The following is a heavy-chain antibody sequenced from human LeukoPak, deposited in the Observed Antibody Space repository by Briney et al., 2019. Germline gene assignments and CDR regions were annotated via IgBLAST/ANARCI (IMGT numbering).Heavy chain of an antibody. CDR2: IWYDGSNK. CDR1: GFTFSNAW. J-gene: IGHJ4*02. D-gene: IGHD4-17*01. Sequence: PGGSLRLSCAASGFTFSNAWMGWVRQAPGKGLEWVAVIWYDGSNKYYADSVKGRFTISRDNSKNTLYLQMNSLRAEDTAVYYCAKDLENYFGYGDIPTRGYWGQGTLVTVSS. V-gene: IGHV3-33*06. CDR3: AKDLENYFGYGDIPTRGY.